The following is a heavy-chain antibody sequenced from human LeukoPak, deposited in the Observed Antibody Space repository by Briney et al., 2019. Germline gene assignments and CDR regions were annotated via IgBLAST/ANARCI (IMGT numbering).Heavy chain of an antibody. Sequence: PGGSPRLSCAASGFTFSKYYMHWVRQAPGKGPVWISYINGDGSHTTYADSVKGRFTISRDNAINTVYLQMNSLRDEDTAIYYCVNMVSDSGVEGKWGQGTLVTVSS. CDR1: GFTFSKYY. J-gene: IGHJ4*02. CDR3: VNMVSDSGVEGK. V-gene: IGHV3-74*01. CDR2: INGDGSHT. D-gene: IGHD3-10*01.